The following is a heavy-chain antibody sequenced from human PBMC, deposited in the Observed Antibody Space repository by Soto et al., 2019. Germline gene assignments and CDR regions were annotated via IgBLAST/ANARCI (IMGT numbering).Heavy chain of an antibody. CDR2: INAGNGNT. Sequence: ASVKVSCKASGYTFTSYAMHWVRQAPGQRLEWMGWINAGNGNTKYSQKFQGRVTITRDTSASTAYMELSSLRSEDTAVYYCARNHYSSPLYYYYGMDVWGQGTTVTVS. D-gene: IGHD4-4*01. V-gene: IGHV1-3*01. CDR3: ARNHYSSPLYYYYGMDV. J-gene: IGHJ6*02. CDR1: GYTFTSYA.